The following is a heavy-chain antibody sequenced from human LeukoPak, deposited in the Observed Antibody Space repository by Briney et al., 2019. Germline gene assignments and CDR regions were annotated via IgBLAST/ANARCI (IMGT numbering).Heavy chain of an antibody. D-gene: IGHD3-22*01. Sequence: SETLSLTCTVSGGSISSSSYYWGWIRQPPGKGLEWIGSIYYSGSTYYNPSLKSRVTISVDKSKNQFSLKLSSVTAADTAVYYCARGRSSDDYYDSSGYDLSYWGQGTLVTVSS. CDR2: IYYSGST. J-gene: IGHJ4*02. CDR1: GGSISSSSYY. CDR3: ARGRSSDDYYDSSGYDLSY. V-gene: IGHV4-39*07.